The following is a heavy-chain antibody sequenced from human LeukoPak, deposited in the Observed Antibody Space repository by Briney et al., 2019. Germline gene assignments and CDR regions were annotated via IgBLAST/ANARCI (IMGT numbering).Heavy chain of an antibody. D-gene: IGHD6-19*01. Sequence: SETLSLTCTVSGGSVSKNTYHWGWVRQPPGRGLEWIAYIYYIGNTNYNPSLKSRATISTDTSKNQFSLTLSSVTAADTAVYYYARFRSSGWYYFDSWGQGMPVSVSS. J-gene: IGHJ4*02. CDR1: GGSVSKNTYH. CDR2: IYYIGNT. CDR3: ARFRSSGWYYFDS. V-gene: IGHV4-61*05.